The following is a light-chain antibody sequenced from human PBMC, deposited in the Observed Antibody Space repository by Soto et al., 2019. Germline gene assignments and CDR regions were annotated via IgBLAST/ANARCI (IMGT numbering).Light chain of an antibody. J-gene: IGKJ1*01. V-gene: IGKV3-20*01. Sequence: EIVLTQSPGTQSLSPGERATLSCRASQSDSSSYLAWYQQKPGQAPRLLIYGASSRATGIPDRFSGSGSGTDFTLTISRLEPEDFAVYYCQQYGSSPPTFGQGTKVEIK. CDR1: QSDSSSY. CDR3: QQYGSSPPT. CDR2: GAS.